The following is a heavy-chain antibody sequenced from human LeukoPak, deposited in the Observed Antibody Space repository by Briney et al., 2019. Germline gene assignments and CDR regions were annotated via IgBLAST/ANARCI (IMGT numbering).Heavy chain of an antibody. CDR3: ARGLTYFYDSSGYYYLD. V-gene: IGHV4-59*01. CDR2: IYYSGST. CDR1: GGSISSYY. J-gene: IGHJ4*02. D-gene: IGHD3-22*01. Sequence: SETLSLTCTVSGGSISSYYWSWIRQPPGKGLEWIGYIYYSGSTNYNPSLKSRVNTSLDTSKNQFSLKLSSVTAADTAVYYCARGLTYFYDSSGYYYLDWGQGTLVTDSS.